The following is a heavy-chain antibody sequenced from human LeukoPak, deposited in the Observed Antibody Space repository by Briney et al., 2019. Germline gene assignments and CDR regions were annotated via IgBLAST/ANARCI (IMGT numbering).Heavy chain of an antibody. Sequence: SQTLSLTCAISGDGVSSNSASWYWIRQSPSRGLEWLGRTYYRSKWYNDYALFVKSRITINPDPSKNQFSLHLNSVTPEDTAVYFCARVGATQAFDVWGQGTMVTVSS. CDR1: GDGVSSNSAS. CDR3: ARVGATQAFDV. J-gene: IGHJ3*01. CDR2: TYYRSKWYN. D-gene: IGHD1-26*01. V-gene: IGHV6-1*01.